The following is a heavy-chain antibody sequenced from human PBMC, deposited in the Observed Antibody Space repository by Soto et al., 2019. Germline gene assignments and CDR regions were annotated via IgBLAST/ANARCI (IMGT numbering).Heavy chain of an antibody. J-gene: IGHJ4*02. CDR1: GCTIAPFY. D-gene: IGHD6-19*01. CDR2: VYYNGST. V-gene: IGHV4-59*12. Sequence: AETLSLTCTVSGCTIAPFYLPWIRQSPGKGLESIGYVYYNGSTNYNPALKGRVTISLDTSKSQFSLRLSSVTAADTAVYYCARTRGRGQWRDFYFDFWGQGSLVTVSS. CDR3: ARTRGRGQWRDFYFDF.